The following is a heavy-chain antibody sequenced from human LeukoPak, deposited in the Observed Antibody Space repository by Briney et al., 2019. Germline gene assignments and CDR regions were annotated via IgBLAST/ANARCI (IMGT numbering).Heavy chain of an antibody. J-gene: IGHJ4*02. D-gene: IGHD3-22*01. V-gene: IGHV3-74*01. CDR2: INGDGSNT. Sequence: GGSLRLSCAASGITISSYWMYWVRQAPGKGLVYVSYINGDGSNTNYADSVKGRFTISRDNAKNSLYLQMNSLRAEDTAVYYCARDGYYDSSNDFDYWGQGTLVTVSS. CDR1: GITISSYW. CDR3: ARDGYYDSSNDFDY.